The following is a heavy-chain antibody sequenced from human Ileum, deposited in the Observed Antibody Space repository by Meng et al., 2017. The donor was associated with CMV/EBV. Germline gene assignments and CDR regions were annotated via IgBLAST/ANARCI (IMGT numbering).Heavy chain of an antibody. J-gene: IGHJ4*02. Sequence: QVQSQRPVPGLVKPSQTRSLPGTVYVGSIGSGFYYCSWTRKPAGKALGCVGRLESSVATHYNPSLKSRVTISRDTSKIQFSLMMTPVAAADTALYYCARGRPYGDFFDYWGQGTLVTVSS. D-gene: IGHD4-17*01. CDR2: LESSVAT. V-gene: IGHV4-61*02. CDR1: VGSIGSGFYY. CDR3: ARGRPYGDFFDY.